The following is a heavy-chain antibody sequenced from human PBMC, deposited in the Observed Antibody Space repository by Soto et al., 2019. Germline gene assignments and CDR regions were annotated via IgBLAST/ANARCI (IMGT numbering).Heavy chain of an antibody. CDR3: ARDLSGIAARGYYYYGMDV. D-gene: IGHD6-6*01. Sequence: GGSLRLSCAASGFTFSSYIMNWVRQAPGKGLEWVSSISSSSSYIYYADSVKGRFTISRDNAKNSLYLQMNSLRAEDTAVYYCARDLSGIAARGYYYYGMDVWGQGTTVTVSS. CDR2: ISSSSSYI. CDR1: GFTFSSYI. V-gene: IGHV3-21*01. J-gene: IGHJ6*02.